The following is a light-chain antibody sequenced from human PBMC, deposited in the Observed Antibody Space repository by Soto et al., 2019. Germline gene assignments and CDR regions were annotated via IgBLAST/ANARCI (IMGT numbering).Light chain of an antibody. CDR2: INSDGSH. J-gene: IGLJ2*01. CDR1: SGHSSYA. V-gene: IGLV4-69*01. CDR3: QAWGTGMV. Sequence: QLVLTQPPSASASLGASVRLTRTLNSGHSSYAIAWHQQQPEKGPQYLMKINSDGSHSKGGGIPDRFSGSSSGAERYLTISSLQSEDEADYYCQAWGTGMVFGGGTKVTVL.